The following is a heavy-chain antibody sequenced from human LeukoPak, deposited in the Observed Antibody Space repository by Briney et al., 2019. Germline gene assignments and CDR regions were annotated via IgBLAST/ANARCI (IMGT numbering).Heavy chain of an antibody. CDR1: GFTFSSYA. Sequence: GGSLRLSCAASGFTFSSYAMHWVRQAPGKGLEWVAVISYDGSNKYYADSVKGRFTISRDNSKNTLYLQMNSLRAEDTAVYYCARDGGDDNYYYYYMDVWGKGTTVTVSS. D-gene: IGHD2-21*02. J-gene: IGHJ6*03. V-gene: IGHV3-30*04. CDR2: ISYDGSNK. CDR3: ARDGGDDNYYYYYMDV.